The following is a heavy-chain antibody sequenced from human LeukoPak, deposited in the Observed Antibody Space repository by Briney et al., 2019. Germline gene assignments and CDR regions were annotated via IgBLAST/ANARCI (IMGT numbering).Heavy chain of an antibody. D-gene: IGHD1-26*01. CDR3: ARTPSGSYSSGRYYFDY. Sequence: ASVKVSCKASGYTFTSYYMHWVRQAPGQGLEWMGIINPSGGSTSYAQKFQGRVTMTRDTSTSTVYMELSSLRSEDTAVYYCARTPSGSYSSGRYYFDYWGQGTLVTVSS. CDR2: INPSGGST. J-gene: IGHJ4*02. V-gene: IGHV1-46*01. CDR1: GYTFTSYY.